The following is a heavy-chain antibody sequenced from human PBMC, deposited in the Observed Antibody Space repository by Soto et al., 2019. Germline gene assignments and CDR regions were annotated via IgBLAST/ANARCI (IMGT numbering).Heavy chain of an antibody. CDR2: IIPIFGTA. Sequence: AVKVSYKASGGTFSSYASSWVRQAPGQGLEWMGGIIPIFGTANYAQKFQGRVTITADESTSTAYMELSSLRSEDTAVYYRARDGASRIAANWGQGTLVTVSS. J-gene: IGHJ4*02. V-gene: IGHV1-69*13. CDR3: ARDGASRIAAN. D-gene: IGHD6-13*01. CDR1: GGTFSSYA.